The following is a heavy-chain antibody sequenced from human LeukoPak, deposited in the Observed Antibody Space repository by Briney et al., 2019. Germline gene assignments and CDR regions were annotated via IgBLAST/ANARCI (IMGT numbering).Heavy chain of an antibody. CDR1: GFTFSSYA. CDR3: AKDRSPSSSAWD. CDR2: ISGTGNSK. D-gene: IGHD6-13*01. J-gene: IGHJ4*02. V-gene: IGHV3-23*01. Sequence: GGSLRLSCAAPGFTFSSYAMTWVRQAPGKGLEWVSTISGTGNSKYYADSVKGRFTISRDNSKNTLYLQMNSLRADDTVIYNCAKDRSPSSSAWDWGQGTLATVSS.